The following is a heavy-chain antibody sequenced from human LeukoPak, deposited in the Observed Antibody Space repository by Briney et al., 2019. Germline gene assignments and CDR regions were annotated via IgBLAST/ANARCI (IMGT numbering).Heavy chain of an antibody. V-gene: IGHV4-39*01. Sequence: SETLSLTCTVSGGSISSSSYYWGWIRQPPGKGLEWIGEINHSGSTNYNPSPKSRVTISVDTSKNQFSLNLSSVTAADTALYYCARQDENDYWFDPWGQGTLLTVSS. CDR1: GGSISSSSYY. D-gene: IGHD2-21*02. CDR3: ARQDENDYWFDP. CDR2: INHSGST. J-gene: IGHJ5*02.